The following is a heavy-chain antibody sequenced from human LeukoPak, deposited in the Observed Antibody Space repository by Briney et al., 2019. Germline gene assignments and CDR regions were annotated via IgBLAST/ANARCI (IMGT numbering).Heavy chain of an antibody. J-gene: IGHJ4*02. V-gene: IGHV4-39*01. CDR2: IYYSRST. D-gene: IGHD6-19*01. CDR3: ARHPGSQQWLAGLDY. Sequence: SETLSLTCTVSGGSISISSYYWGWLRQPPGKGLEWIGSIYYSRSTYYNPCLNGRVTISVDTSKNKFSLKLSSVTAANTAGYYCARHPGSQQWLAGLDYWGQGTLVTVSS. CDR1: GGSISISSYY.